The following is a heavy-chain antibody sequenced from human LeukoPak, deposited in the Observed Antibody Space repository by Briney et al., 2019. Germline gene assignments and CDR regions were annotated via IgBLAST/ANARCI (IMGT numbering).Heavy chain of an antibody. V-gene: IGHV1-18*01. CDR3: ARDWRDGYNYYFDC. J-gene: IGHJ4*02. D-gene: IGHD5-24*01. CDR1: GYTFTSCG. CDR2: ISAYNDNT. Sequence: GASVKVSCKASGYTFTSCGISWVRQAPGQGLEWMGWISAYNDNTNYAQKLQGRVTMTTDTSTSTAYMELRSLRSDDTAVYYCARDWRDGYNYYFDCWGQGTLVTVSS.